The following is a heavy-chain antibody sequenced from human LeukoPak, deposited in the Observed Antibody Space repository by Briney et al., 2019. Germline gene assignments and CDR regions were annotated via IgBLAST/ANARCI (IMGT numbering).Heavy chain of an antibody. Sequence: ASMKVSCKASGYTFTSYYMHWVRQAPGQGLEWMGIINPSGGSTSYAQKFQGRVTMTRDTSTSTVYMELSSLRSEDTAVYYCARDEGNYDSSGYYATPDYWGQGTLVTVSS. CDR2: INPSGGST. J-gene: IGHJ4*02. CDR3: ARDEGNYDSSGYYATPDY. D-gene: IGHD3-22*01. CDR1: GYTFTSYY. V-gene: IGHV1-46*01.